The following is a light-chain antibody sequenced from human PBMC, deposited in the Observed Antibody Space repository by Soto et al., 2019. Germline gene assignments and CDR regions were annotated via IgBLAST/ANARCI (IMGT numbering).Light chain of an antibody. CDR3: QQYGISPT. J-gene: IGKJ1*01. Sequence: EIVLTQSPGTLSLSPGERATLSCRSSHSVSSNYLAWYQQKPDHAPRLLIYDVSSRASGIPDRFSGSGSGTYFSLTISRLEPVDVAVYYCQQYGISPTFGQGTKLEIK. V-gene: IGKV3-20*01. CDR2: DVS. CDR1: HSVSSNY.